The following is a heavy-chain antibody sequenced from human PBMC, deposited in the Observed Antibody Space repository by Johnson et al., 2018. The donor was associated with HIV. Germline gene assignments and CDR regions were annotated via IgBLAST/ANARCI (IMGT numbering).Heavy chain of an antibody. J-gene: IGHJ3*02. CDR1: GFFFSDYY. D-gene: IGHD2-8*01. CDR2: IKHDGGRI. CDR3: ARDNIVLMVGGAFDI. Sequence: MLLVESGGGLVKPGGSLRLSCAASGFFFSDYYMSWIRQAPGRGLEWVANIKHDGGRIQYVDSVKGRFTISRDNSKNTLYLQMNSLRAEDTAVYYCARDNIVLMVGGAFDIWGQGTMVTVSS. V-gene: IGHV3-7*01.